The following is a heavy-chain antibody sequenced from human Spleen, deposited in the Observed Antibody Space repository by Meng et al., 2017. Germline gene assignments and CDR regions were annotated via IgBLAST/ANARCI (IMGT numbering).Heavy chain of an antibody. CDR1: EFTFSNYW. CDR3: ARFSGSYSILDAFDI. V-gene: IGHV3-7*01. Sequence: GESLKISCAASEFTFSNYWMNWVRQAPGKGLEWVANIKQDGSETYYVDSVKGRFTISRDNAKNSLYLQMNSLRAEDTAVYYCARFSGSYSILDAFDIWGQGTMVTVSS. D-gene: IGHD1-26*01. J-gene: IGHJ3*02. CDR2: IKQDGSET.